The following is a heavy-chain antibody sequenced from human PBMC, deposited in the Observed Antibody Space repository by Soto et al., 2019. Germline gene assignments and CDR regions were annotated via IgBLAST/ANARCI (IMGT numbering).Heavy chain of an antibody. Sequence: QVQLQESGPGLVKPSGTLSLTCAVSSGSISSSNWWSWVRQPPGKGLEWIGEIYHSGSTNYNPSLKSRVTISGDKSKNQCALKLSSVTAADTAVYYWARARHDYGDYVLDYWGQGTLVTVSS. CDR1: SGSISSSNW. D-gene: IGHD4-17*01. J-gene: IGHJ4*02. CDR3: ARARHDYGDYVLDY. CDR2: IYHSGST. V-gene: IGHV4-4*02.